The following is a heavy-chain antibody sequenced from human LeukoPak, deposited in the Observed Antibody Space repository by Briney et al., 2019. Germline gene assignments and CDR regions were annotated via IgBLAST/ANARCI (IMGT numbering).Heavy chain of an antibody. CDR1: GGSISSYY. J-gene: IGHJ4*02. CDR2: IYYSGST. CDR3: ARGESSNWSFDY. V-gene: IGHV4-59*01. D-gene: IGHD6-13*01. Sequence: SETLSLTCTVSGGSISSYYWSWIRQPPGKGLEWIGYIYYSGSTNYNPSLKSRVTISVDTSKNQFSLKLGSVTAADAAVYYCARGESSNWSFDYWGQGTLVTVPS.